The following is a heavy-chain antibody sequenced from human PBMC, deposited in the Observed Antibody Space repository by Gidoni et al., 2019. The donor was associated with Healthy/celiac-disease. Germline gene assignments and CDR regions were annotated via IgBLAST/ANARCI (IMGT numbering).Heavy chain of an antibody. CDR3: AREGISPGYQLLWGYYMDV. CDR2: ISYDGSNK. Sequence: QVQLVESGGGVVQPGRSLSLSCAASGFTFSSYAMHWVRQAPGKGLEWVAVISYDGSNKYYADSVKGRFTISRDNSKNTLYLQMNSLRAEDTAVYYCAREGISPGYQLLWGYYMDVWGKGTTVTVSS. V-gene: IGHV3-30*04. D-gene: IGHD2-2*01. CDR1: GFTFSSYA. J-gene: IGHJ6*03.